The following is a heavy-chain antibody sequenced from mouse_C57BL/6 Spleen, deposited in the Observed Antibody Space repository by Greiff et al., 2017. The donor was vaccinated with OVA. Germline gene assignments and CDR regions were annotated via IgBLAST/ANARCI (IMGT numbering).Heavy chain of an antibody. CDR1: GYTFTSYG. D-gene: IGHD1-1*01. J-gene: IGHJ1*03. CDR3: ANYGSKGVYFDD. Sequence: QVQLQQSGAELARPGASVKLSCKASGYTFTSYGISWVKQRTGQGLEWIGEIYPRSGNTYYNEKFKGKATLTADKSSSTAYTELRSLTSEDSAVYFCANYGSKGVYFDDWGTGTTLTVSS. V-gene: IGHV1-81*01. CDR2: IYPRSGNT.